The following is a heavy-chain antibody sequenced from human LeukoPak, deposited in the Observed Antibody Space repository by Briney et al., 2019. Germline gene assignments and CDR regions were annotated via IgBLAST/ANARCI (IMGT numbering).Heavy chain of an antibody. Sequence: ASVKVSCKASGYTFTSDDINWVRQATGQGLEWMGWMNPNSGNTGHAQKFQGRVTITRNTSISTAYMELSSLRSEDTAVYYCARVHRRCTSTSCSRAAWFDPWGQGTLVIVSS. CDR2: MNPNSGNT. D-gene: IGHD2-2*01. CDR1: GYTFTSDD. CDR3: ARVHRRCTSTSCSRAAWFDP. J-gene: IGHJ5*02. V-gene: IGHV1-8*03.